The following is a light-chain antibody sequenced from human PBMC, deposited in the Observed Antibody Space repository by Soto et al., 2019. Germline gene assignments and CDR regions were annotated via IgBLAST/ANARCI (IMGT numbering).Light chain of an antibody. Sequence: EIVLTQSPATLSLSPGERATLSCRASQSVSSYLAWYQQKPGQAPRLLIYDASNRATGIPARFSGSGSGTDFTLNISSLEPEDFAVYYCQQRSNWPTFGPGTKLDIK. CDR1: QSVSSY. J-gene: IGKJ3*01. V-gene: IGKV3-11*01. CDR3: QQRSNWPT. CDR2: DAS.